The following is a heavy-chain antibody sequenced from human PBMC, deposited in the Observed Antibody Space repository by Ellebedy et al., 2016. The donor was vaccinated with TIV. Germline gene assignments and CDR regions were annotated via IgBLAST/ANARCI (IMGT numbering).Heavy chain of an antibody. J-gene: IGHJ4*02. CDR1: GFSFSSYA. D-gene: IGHD3-10*01. Sequence: GESLKISXAASGFSFSSYAMSWVRQAPGKGLEWVSAISGGGSSTYYADSVKGRFTISRDNSKNTLYLQMNSLRAEDTAVYFCAKDPLWFGDLFPDYWGQGTLVTVSS. CDR2: ISGGGSST. V-gene: IGHV3-23*01. CDR3: AKDPLWFGDLFPDY.